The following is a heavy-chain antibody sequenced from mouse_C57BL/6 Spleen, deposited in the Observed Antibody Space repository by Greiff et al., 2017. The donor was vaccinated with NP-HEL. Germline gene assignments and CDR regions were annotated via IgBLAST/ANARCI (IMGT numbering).Heavy chain of an antibody. J-gene: IGHJ2*01. CDR3: ARSFTTVVYFDY. D-gene: IGHD1-1*01. Sequence: VQLQQPGAELVRPGPSVKLSCKASGYTFTSYWMHWVKQRPGQGLEWIGVIDPSDSYTNYNQKFKGKATLTVDTSSSTAYMQLSSLTSEDSAVYYCARSFTTVVYFDYWGQGTTLTVSS. CDR2: IDPSDSYT. V-gene: IGHV1-59*01. CDR1: GYTFTSYW.